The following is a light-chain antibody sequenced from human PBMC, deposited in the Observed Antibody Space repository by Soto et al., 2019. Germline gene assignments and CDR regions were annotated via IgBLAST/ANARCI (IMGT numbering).Light chain of an antibody. V-gene: IGKV3-11*01. CDR3: QQRSNWPFT. CDR2: DAS. J-gene: IGKJ4*01. Sequence: EVVLTQSPATLSLSPGETATLSCRASQAVSTSLAWYQQKPGQAPSLLIYDASNRVIGIPARFTGSGSGTAFTLTISSLEPEDFAVYYWQQRSNWPFTFGGGTRVEI. CDR1: QAVSTS.